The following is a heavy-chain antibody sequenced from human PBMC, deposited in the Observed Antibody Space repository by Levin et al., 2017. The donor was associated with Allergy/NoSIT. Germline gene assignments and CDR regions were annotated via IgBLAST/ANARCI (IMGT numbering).Heavy chain of an antibody. CDR1: GYTFTSYA. CDR3: ARVGYDILTGSRLFDY. CDR2: INAGNGNT. J-gene: IGHJ4*02. D-gene: IGHD3-9*01. V-gene: IGHV1-3*01. Sequence: GESLKISCKASGYTFTSYAMHWVRQAPGQRLEWMGWINAGNGNTKYSQKFQGRVTITRDTSASTAYMELSSLRSEDTAVYYCARVGYDILTGSRLFDYWGQGTLVTVSS.